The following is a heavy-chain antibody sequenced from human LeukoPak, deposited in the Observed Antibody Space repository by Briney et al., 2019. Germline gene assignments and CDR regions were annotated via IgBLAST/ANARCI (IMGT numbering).Heavy chain of an antibody. CDR1: GFTFSSYW. D-gene: IGHD3-22*01. V-gene: IGHV3-7*01. CDR2: IKQDGSEK. Sequence: GGSLRLSCAASGFTFSSYWMSWVRQAPGKGLEWVANIKQDGSEKYYVDSVKGRFTISRDNAKNSLYLQMNSLRAEDTAVYYCARVDDSSGYYFYLGSYNWFDPWGQGTLDTVSS. CDR3: ARVDDSSGYYFYLGSYNWFDP. J-gene: IGHJ5*02.